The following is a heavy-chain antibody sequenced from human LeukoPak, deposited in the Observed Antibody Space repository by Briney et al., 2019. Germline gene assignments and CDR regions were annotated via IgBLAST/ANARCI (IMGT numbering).Heavy chain of an antibody. CDR1: GYTFTGYY. V-gene: IGHV1-2*02. J-gene: IGHJ5*02. Sequence: ASVKVSCKASGYTFTGYYMHWVRQAPGQGLEWMGWINPNSGGTNYAQKFQGRVTMTRDTSISTAHMELSRLRSDDTAVYYCARDPPYCSSTSCYKVRGIKNLTFDPWGQGTLVTVSS. D-gene: IGHD2-2*02. CDR3: ARDPPYCSSTSCYKVRGIKNLTFDP. CDR2: INPNSGGT.